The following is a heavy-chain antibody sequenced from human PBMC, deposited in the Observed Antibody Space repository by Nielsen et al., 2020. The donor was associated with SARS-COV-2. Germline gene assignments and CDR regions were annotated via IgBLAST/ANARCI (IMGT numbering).Heavy chain of an antibody. CDR1: GGSVSGNDW. D-gene: IGHD2-21*01. V-gene: IGHV4-4*02. J-gene: IGHJ6*03. CDR3: ARGHLVVVPSPILGLGTFFYSFYLDV. Sequence: SETLSLTCAVSGGSVSGNDWWTWVRQSPGKGLEWIGEVSHSGSTNYSPSLKSRVTLSMDKSRRQFSLRLASVSAADTAVYFCARGHLVVVPSPILGLGTFFYSFYLDVWGKGTTVIVSS. CDR2: VSHSGST.